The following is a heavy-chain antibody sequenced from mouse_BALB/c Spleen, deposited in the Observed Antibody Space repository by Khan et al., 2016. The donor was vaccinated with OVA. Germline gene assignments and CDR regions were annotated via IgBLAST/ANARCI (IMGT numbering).Heavy chain of an antibody. V-gene: IGHV1S29*02. CDR3: TRSGYGSFAY. Sequence: EVQLQESGPELVKPGASVKISCKASGYTFTDYNMDWVTQSHGKSLEWIGYIFPNNGDSGYNQKFKTRAALTVDSSSSTAFMELRSLTSEDSAVYYCTRSGYGSFAYWGRGTLVTLSA. J-gene: IGHJ3*01. CDR2: IFPNNGDS. D-gene: IGHD1-2*01. CDR1: GYTFTDYN.